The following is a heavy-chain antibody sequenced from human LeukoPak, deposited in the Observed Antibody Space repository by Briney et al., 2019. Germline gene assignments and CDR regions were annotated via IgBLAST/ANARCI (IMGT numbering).Heavy chain of an antibody. V-gene: IGHV3-23*01. CDR3: AKGSYGDFQFDY. CDR2: ISGGGGST. Sequence: GGSLRLSCAASGFTFSSYVMSWVRQAPGKGLEWVSAISGGGGSTYYADSVKGRITISRDNTKNTLYLQMNSLRAEDTALYYCAKGSYGDFQFDYWGQGTLVTVSS. D-gene: IGHD4-17*01. CDR1: GFTFSSYV. J-gene: IGHJ4*02.